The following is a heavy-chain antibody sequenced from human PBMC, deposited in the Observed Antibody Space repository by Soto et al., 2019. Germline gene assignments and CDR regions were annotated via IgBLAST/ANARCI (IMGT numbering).Heavy chain of an antibody. CDR1: GYTFTSYA. V-gene: IGHV1-3*01. CDR2: INAGNGNT. D-gene: IGHD3-10*01. Sequence: QVPLVQSGAEVKKPGASVKVSCKASGYTFTSYAMHWVRQAPGQRLEWMGWINAGNGNTKYSQKFQGRVTITRDTSASTAYMELSSLRSEDTAVYYCARVRVTMVRGVIEAPDYWGQGTLVTVSS. J-gene: IGHJ4*02. CDR3: ARVRVTMVRGVIEAPDY.